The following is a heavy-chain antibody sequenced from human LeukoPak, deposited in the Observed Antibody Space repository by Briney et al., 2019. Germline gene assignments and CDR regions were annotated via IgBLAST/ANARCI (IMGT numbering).Heavy chain of an antibody. Sequence: GGSLRLSCAASGFTFSSYGMHWVRQAPGKGLEWVAVISYEGSNKYYADSVKGRLTISRDNSKNTLYLQMNSLRAEDTAVYYCAKDTSTPYDILTGYYFDYWGQGTLVTVSS. CDR3: AKDTSTPYDILTGYYFDY. CDR2: ISYEGSNK. J-gene: IGHJ4*02. CDR1: GFTFSSYG. V-gene: IGHV3-30*18. D-gene: IGHD3-9*01.